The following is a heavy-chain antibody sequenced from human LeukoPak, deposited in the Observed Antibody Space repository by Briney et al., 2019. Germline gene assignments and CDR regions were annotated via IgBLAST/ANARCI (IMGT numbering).Heavy chain of an antibody. CDR3: ASDYYDSSGPSSHAFDI. J-gene: IGHJ3*02. CDR2: IYPGDSDT. CDR1: GYSFTSYW. V-gene: IGHV5-51*01. D-gene: IGHD3-22*01. Sequence: GESPKICCKGSGYSFTSYWIGWVRQMAGKGLEWMGIIYPGDSDTRDSPSLQGQVTISADKSSSTAYLQWSSLKSSDTAMYYCASDYYDSSGPSSHAFDIWGQGTMVTVSS.